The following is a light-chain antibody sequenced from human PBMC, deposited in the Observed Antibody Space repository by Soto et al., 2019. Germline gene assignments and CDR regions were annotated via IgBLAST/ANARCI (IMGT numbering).Light chain of an antibody. J-gene: IGLJ1*01. Sequence: ALTQPASVSGSPGQSITISCTGTSSDVGGYNYVSWYQQHPGKAPELMIYDVSNRPSGVSNRFSGSKSGNTASLTISGLQAEDEADYYCSSYAGSSTHWVFGTGTKVTVL. CDR2: DVS. V-gene: IGLV2-14*01. CDR3: SSYAGSSTHWV. CDR1: SSDVGGYNY.